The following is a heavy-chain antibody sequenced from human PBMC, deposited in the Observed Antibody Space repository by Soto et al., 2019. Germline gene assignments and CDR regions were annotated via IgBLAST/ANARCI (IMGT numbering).Heavy chain of an antibody. Sequence: GGSLRLSCAASGFTFSSYSMNWIRQAPGTGLEWISYISSSSSTIYYADSVKGRFTISRDNAKNSLYLQMNSLRAEDTAVYYCASPSSNFYYYYMDVWGKGTTVTVSS. CDR3: ASPSSNFYYYYMDV. J-gene: IGHJ6*03. CDR2: ISSSSSTI. CDR1: GFTFSSYS. V-gene: IGHV3-48*01.